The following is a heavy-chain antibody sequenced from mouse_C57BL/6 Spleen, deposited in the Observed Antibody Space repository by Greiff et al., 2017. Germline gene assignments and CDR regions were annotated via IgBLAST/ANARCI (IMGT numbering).Heavy chain of an antibody. D-gene: IGHD4-1*01. J-gene: IGHJ3*01. Sequence: QVQLQQSGPGLVAPSQSLSITCTVSGFSLTSYGVDWVRQSPGKGLEWLGVIWGVGSTNYNSALKSRLSISKDNSKSQVFLKMNSLQTDDTAMYYCASLTGTKFAYWGQGTLVTVSA. V-gene: IGHV2-6*01. CDR3: ASLTGTKFAY. CDR1: GFSLTSYG. CDR2: IWGVGST.